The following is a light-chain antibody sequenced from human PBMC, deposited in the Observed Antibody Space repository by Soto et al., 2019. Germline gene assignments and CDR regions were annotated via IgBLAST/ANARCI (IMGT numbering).Light chain of an antibody. CDR3: QQYNSYS. CDR1: QRISGW. CDR2: DAS. J-gene: IGKJ1*01. V-gene: IGKV1-5*01. Sequence: DIQMTQSPSTLSASVGDRVTITCRARQRISGWLAWYQQKPGKATKLLIYDASSLESGVPSRFSGSGSGTEFTLTVSSLLPDDFAPYYCQQYNSYSFGQGTKVDI.